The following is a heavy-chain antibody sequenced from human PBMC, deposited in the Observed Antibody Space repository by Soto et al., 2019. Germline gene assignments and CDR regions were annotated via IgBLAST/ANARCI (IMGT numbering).Heavy chain of an antibody. CDR3: ARMKVDSYQFYYAMDV. D-gene: IGHD3-9*01. CDR2: IFSDNER. CDR1: GFSLTTGKMG. V-gene: IGHV2-26*01. J-gene: IGHJ6*02. Sequence: QVTLKESGPALVKPTETLTLTCTVSGFSLTTGKMGVSWIRQPPGKALEWLARIFSDNERSYSTSLQGRLTISTDTSGSQVVLSMTNVDPVDTATYYCARMKVDSYQFYYAMDVWGQGTTVTVSS.